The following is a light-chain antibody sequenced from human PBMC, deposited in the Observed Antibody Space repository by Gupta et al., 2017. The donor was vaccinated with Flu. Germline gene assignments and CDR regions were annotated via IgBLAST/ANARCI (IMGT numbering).Light chain of an antibody. Sequence: PSSLSASLGDRVTISCRASESVRCYLAWYQQKPGMAPRLLLHGASTRETGIPSRFSGRGSGTDFTLSISSLQSEDSAVYYCQQYHSTPPTFGQGTKLEI. J-gene: IGKJ2*01. CDR2: GAS. CDR1: ESVRCY. CDR3: QQYHSTPPT. V-gene: IGKV1-39*01.